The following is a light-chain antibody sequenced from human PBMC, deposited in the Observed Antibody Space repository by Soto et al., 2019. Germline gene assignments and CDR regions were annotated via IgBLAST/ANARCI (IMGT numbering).Light chain of an antibody. Sequence: QSALTQPASVSGSPGQSITISCTGTSSDVGGYNYVSWYQLHPDKAPKLMVYEVSYRPSGVSSRFSGSKSANTASLTISGLQAEDEADYYCSSYASSTAYVFGTGTKVTVL. CDR2: EVS. CDR3: SSYASSTAYV. J-gene: IGLJ1*01. CDR1: SSDVGGYNY. V-gene: IGLV2-14*01.